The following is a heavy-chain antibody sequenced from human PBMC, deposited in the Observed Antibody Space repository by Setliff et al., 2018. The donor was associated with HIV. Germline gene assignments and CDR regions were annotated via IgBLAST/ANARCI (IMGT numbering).Heavy chain of an antibody. D-gene: IGHD2-21*02. CDR3: TRDLWGDDYYYNNMDV. CDR2: IYTRGNT. Sequence: SETMSLTCSVSGASITSHNWSWIRQAAGKGLEWIGRIYTRGNTNYNPSLRSRVTMSVDTSKNQFSLKVTSVTAADTAVYYCTRDLWGDDYYYNNMDVWGKGTTVTVSS. CDR1: GASITSHN. V-gene: IGHV4-4*07. J-gene: IGHJ6*03.